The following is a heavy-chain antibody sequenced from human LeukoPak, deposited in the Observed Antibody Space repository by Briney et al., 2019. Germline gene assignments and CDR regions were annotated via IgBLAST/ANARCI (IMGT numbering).Heavy chain of an antibody. CDR3: AKDGGYIWNVRGGFFDY. D-gene: IGHD5-18*01. J-gene: IGHJ4*02. CDR1: GFTFSSQA. CDR2: ISGSGGST. Sequence: GGSLRLSCAASGFTFSSQAVSWVRQAPGKGLEWVSGISGSGGSTHYADSVKGRFTISRDNSKNTLYLQMNSLRAEDTAVYYCAKDGGYIWNVRGGFFDYWGQGTLVTVSS. V-gene: IGHV3-23*01.